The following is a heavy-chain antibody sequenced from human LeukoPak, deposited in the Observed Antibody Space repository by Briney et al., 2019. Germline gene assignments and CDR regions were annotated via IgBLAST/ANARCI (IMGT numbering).Heavy chain of an antibody. D-gene: IGHD5-24*01. V-gene: IGHV3-66*01. Sequence: GGSLRLSCAASGFTVSSNYMSWVRQAPGKGLEWVSVIYSGGSTYYADSVKGRFTISRDNSKNTLYLQMNSLRAEDTAVYYCARVRDGTKLYGMDVWGQGTTVTVSS. J-gene: IGHJ6*02. CDR2: IYSGGST. CDR3: ARVRDGTKLYGMDV. CDR1: GFTVSSNY.